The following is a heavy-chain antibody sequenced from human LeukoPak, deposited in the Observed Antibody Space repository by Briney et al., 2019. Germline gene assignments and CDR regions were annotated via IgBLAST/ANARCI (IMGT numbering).Heavy chain of an antibody. Sequence: EASVTVSCKASGYTFTSYDINWVRQAPGQGLEWMGWMNPNSGNTGYAQKFQGRVTMTRNTSISTAYMELSSLRSEDTAVYYCARVPYGSGSAFDYWGQGTLVTVSS. CDR2: MNPNSGNT. D-gene: IGHD3-10*01. V-gene: IGHV1-8*01. CDR3: ARVPYGSGSAFDY. J-gene: IGHJ4*02. CDR1: GYTFTSYD.